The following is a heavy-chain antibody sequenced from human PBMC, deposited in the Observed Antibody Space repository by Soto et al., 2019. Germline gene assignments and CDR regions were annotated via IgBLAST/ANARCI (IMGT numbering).Heavy chain of an antibody. CDR1: GGTFSSYA. Sequence: ASVKVSCKASGGTFSSYAISWVRQAPGQGLEWMGGIIPIFGTANYAQKFQGRVTITADESTSTAYMELSSLRSEDTAVYYCARLDTAMKDAFDIWGQGTMVTVSS. CDR3: ARLDTAMKDAFDI. V-gene: IGHV1-69*13. CDR2: IIPIFGTA. J-gene: IGHJ3*02. D-gene: IGHD5-18*01.